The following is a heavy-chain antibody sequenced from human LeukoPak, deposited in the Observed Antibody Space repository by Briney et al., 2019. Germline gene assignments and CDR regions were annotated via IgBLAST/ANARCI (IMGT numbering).Heavy chain of an antibody. CDR3: ARRAGAYSHPYDY. CDR2: INWNGGST. D-gene: IGHD4/OR15-4a*01. V-gene: IGHV3-20*04. J-gene: IGHJ4*02. Sequence: GWSLRLSCAASGFTFDDYGMSWVRQAPGKGLEWVSGINWNGGSTGYADSVKGRFTISRDNAKNTLYLQMNSLRAEDTAVYYCARRAGAYSHPYDYWGQGTLVTVSS. CDR1: GFTFDDYG.